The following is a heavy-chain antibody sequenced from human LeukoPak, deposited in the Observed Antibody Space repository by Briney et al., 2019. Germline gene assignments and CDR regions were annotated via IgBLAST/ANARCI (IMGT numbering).Heavy chain of an antibody. J-gene: IGHJ4*02. Sequence: GGSLRLSCAASGFTFSSYWMSWVRQAPGKGLEWVANIKQDRSERYYVDSVKGRFTISRDNAKNSLYLQMNSLRAEDTAVYYCARDYDDILTGYSFDYWGQGTLVTVSS. CDR2: IKQDRSER. V-gene: IGHV3-7*01. CDR1: GFTFSSYW. CDR3: ARDYDDILTGYSFDY. D-gene: IGHD3-9*01.